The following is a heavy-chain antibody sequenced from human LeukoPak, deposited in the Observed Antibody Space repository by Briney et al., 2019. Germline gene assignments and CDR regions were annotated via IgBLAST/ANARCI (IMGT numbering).Heavy chain of an antibody. Sequence: ASVKVSCKASGYTFTGHYMHWVRQAPGQGLEWMGWINPNSGGTNYAQKFQGRVTMTRDTSISTAYMELSRLRSDDTAVYYCARSRYYDFWSGYYFRPVDAFDIWGQGTMVTVSS. CDR1: GYTFTGHY. CDR3: ARSRYYDFWSGYYFRPVDAFDI. CDR2: INPNSGGT. D-gene: IGHD3-3*01. J-gene: IGHJ3*02. V-gene: IGHV1-2*02.